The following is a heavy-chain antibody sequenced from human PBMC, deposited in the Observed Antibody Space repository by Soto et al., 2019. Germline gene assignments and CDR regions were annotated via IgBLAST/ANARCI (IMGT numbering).Heavy chain of an antibody. J-gene: IGHJ4*02. CDR3: ARDRGPWTNFDY. CDR1: GGSISSGGYY. Sequence: SGTLSLTCTVSGGSISSGGYYWSWIRQHPGKGLEWIGYIYYSGSTYYNPSLKSRVTISVDTSKNQFSLKLSSVTAADTAVYYCARDRGPWTNFDYWGQGTLVTSPQ. CDR2: IYYSGST. D-gene: IGHD1-26*01. V-gene: IGHV4-31*03.